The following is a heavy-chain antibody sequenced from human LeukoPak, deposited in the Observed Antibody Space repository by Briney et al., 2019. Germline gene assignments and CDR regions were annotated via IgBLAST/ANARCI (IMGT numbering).Heavy chain of an antibody. D-gene: IGHD1-26*01. CDR1: GGSISSGDYY. CDR2: IYYSGST. Sequence: PSQTLSLTCTVSGGSISSGDYYWSWIRQPPGKGLEWIGYIYYSGSTYYNPSLKSRVTISVDTSKNQFSLKLSSVTAADTAVYYCARVSAFSGSYSFDYWGQGTLVTVSS. CDR3: ARVSAFSGSYSFDY. J-gene: IGHJ4*02. V-gene: IGHV4-30-4*08.